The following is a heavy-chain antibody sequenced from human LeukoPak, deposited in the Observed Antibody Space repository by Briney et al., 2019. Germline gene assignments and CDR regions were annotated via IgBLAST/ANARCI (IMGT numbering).Heavy chain of an antibody. D-gene: IGHD3-22*01. CDR3: AREAEDYYDSSDHFDY. Sequence: ASVKVSCKASGYTFTSYYMHWVRQAPGQGLQWMGIINPSGGSTSYAQKFQGRVTMTRDTSTSTVYMELSSLRSDDTAVYYCAREAEDYYDSSDHFDYWGQGTLVTVSS. CDR1: GYTFTSYY. J-gene: IGHJ4*02. V-gene: IGHV1-46*01. CDR2: INPSGGST.